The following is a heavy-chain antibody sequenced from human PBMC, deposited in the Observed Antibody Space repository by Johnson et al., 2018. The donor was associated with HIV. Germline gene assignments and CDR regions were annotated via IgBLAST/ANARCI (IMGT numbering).Heavy chain of an antibody. CDR1: GFTFNTYW. CDR2: INQDGTEK. V-gene: IGHV3-7*03. J-gene: IGHJ3*02. Sequence: VQLVESGGGLVQPGGSLRLSCAASGFTFNTYWMTWVRQAPGKGLEWVANINQDGTEKYYVDSLRGRFTISRDNAKNSLYLQMNSLRAEDTAVYYCARDLAGHNAFDIWGQGTMVTVSS. CDR3: ARDLAGHNAFDI. D-gene: IGHD6-19*01.